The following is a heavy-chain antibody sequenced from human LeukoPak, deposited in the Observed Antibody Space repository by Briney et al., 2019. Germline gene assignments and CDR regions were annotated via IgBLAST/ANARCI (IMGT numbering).Heavy chain of an antibody. J-gene: IGHJ3*02. Sequence: ASVKVSCTAAGYTLTGSYMHWVRQAPGQRLAGFGWIKPNSACTNYAQKFQGRVTMTRDTSISTAYMELSRLRSDDTAVYYCAKDLVLRYFDWFDYAFDIWGQGTMVTVSS. CDR1: GYTLTGSY. V-gene: IGHV1-2*02. CDR3: AKDLVLRYFDWFDYAFDI. D-gene: IGHD3-9*01. CDR2: IKPNSACT.